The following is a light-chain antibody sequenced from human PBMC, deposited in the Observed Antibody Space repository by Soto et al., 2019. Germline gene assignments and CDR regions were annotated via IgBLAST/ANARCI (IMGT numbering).Light chain of an antibody. J-gene: IGKJ1*01. Sequence: DIQMTQSPSAMSASVGDRVTITCRASESMSNCLAWYQQKPGKAPKLLISGASSLQSGVPSRFSGSAYGTEFTLTISSLQPDDIATYYCQQCHRYLTFGQGTKV. CDR3: QQCHRYLT. V-gene: IGKV1-5*01. CDR1: ESMSNC. CDR2: GAS.